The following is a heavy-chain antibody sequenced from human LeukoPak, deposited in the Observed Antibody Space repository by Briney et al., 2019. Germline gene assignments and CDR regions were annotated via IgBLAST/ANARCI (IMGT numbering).Heavy chain of an antibody. CDR1: GFTVSSNY. J-gene: IGHJ4*02. D-gene: IGHD6-13*01. V-gene: IGHV3-53*01. CDR3: AGEALSSSWRLRDY. Sequence: PGGSLRLSCAASGFTVSSNYMSWVRQAPGKGLEWVSVIYSGGSTYYADSVKGRFTISRDNSKNTLYLQMNSLRAEDTAVYYCAGEALSSSWRLRDYWGQGTLVTVSS. CDR2: IYSGGST.